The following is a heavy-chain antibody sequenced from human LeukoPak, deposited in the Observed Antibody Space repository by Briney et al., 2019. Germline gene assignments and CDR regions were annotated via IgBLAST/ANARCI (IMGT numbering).Heavy chain of an antibody. CDR3: ASSPAYTSSWEAIDN. D-gene: IGHD6-13*01. J-gene: IGHJ4*02. V-gene: IGHV3-13*01. CDR1: GFTFSNYD. CDR2: IGTAGDT. Sequence: GGSLRLSCAASGFTFSNYDMNWVRQAAGKGLEWVSAIGTAGDTYSASVRGRFTISRENARNSLFLQMSGLSAGDTAVYYCASSPAYTSSWEAIDNWGQGTLVTVSS.